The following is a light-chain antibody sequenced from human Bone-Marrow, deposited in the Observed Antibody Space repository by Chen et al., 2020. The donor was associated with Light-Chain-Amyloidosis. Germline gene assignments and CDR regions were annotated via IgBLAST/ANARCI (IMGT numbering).Light chain of an antibody. CDR1: NIGSTS. Sequence: SYVLTQPSAVSVAPGQTARMACGGNNIGSTSVHWYQQPPGQAPLLVVYDDSDRPSGIPERLSGSNSGTTATLTISRVEAGDEADYYCQVWDRSSDRPVFGGGTKLTVL. J-gene: IGLJ3*02. CDR2: DDS. CDR3: QVWDRSSDRPV. V-gene: IGLV3-21*02.